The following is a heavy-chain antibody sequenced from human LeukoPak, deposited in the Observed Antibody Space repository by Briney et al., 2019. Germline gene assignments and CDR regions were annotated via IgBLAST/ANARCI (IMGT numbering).Heavy chain of an antibody. CDR2: IRSKANNYAT. D-gene: IGHD1-26*01. CDR3: SRHLGAGGSGVDY. CDR1: GFNFSGSA. Sequence: GGSLRLSCAASGFNFSGSAMHWVRQASGKGLEWVGRIRSKANNYATAYAASVKGRFTISRDGSKNTAYLEMNSLKIEDTAVYYCSRHLGAGGSGVDYWGQGTLVTVSS. V-gene: IGHV3-73*01. J-gene: IGHJ4*02.